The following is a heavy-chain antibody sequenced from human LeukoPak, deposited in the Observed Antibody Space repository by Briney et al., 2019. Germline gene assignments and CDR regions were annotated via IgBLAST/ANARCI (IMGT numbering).Heavy chain of an antibody. CDR1: GFTFSSYA. CDR3: AKDSHERITIFGVVMANGYFDY. Sequence: PGGSLRLSCAASGFTFSSYAMSWVRQAPGKGLEWVSAISGSGGSTYYADSVKGRFTISRDNSKNTPYLQMNSLRAEDTAVYYCAKDSHERITIFGVVMANGYFDYWGQGTLVTVSS. J-gene: IGHJ4*02. V-gene: IGHV3-23*01. CDR2: ISGSGGST. D-gene: IGHD3-3*01.